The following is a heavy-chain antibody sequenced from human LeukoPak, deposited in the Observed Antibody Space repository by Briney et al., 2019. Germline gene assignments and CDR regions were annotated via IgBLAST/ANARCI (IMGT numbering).Heavy chain of an antibody. CDR3: ARSSAAGGSEYFQH. J-gene: IGHJ1*01. Sequence: PSETLSLTCTVSGGSISSYYWSWIRQPPGKGLEWIGYIYYSGSTNYNPSLKSRVTISVDTSKNQFSLKLSSVTAADTAVYYCARSSAAGGSEYFQHWGQGTLVTVSS. D-gene: IGHD6-13*01. V-gene: IGHV4-59*01. CDR1: GGSISSYY. CDR2: IYYSGST.